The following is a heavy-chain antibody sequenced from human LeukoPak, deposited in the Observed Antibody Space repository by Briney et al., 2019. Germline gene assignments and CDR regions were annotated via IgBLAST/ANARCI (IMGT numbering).Heavy chain of an antibody. D-gene: IGHD2-2*02. CDR1: GFTFSSYG. CDR2: IWDDGSNK. CDR3: AKDGYCSSTSCYTMDV. V-gene: IGHV3-33*06. Sequence: GGSLRLSCAASGFTFSSYGMHWVRQAPGKGLEWVAVIWDDGSNKYYADSVKGRFTISRDNSKNTLYLQMNSLRAEDTAVYYCAKDGYCSSTSCYTMDVWGKGTTVTVSS. J-gene: IGHJ6*04.